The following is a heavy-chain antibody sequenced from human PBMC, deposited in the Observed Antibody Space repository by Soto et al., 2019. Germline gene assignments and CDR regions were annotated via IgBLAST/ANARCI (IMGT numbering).Heavy chain of an antibody. V-gene: IGHV1-18*01. CDR2: ISAYNGNT. CDR3: ARYGVPGLELNNWFAP. CDR1: GXXFXXXG. Sequence: XSCXASGXXFXXXGXSWVRQAPGQGLEWMGWISAYNGNTNYAQKLQGRVTMTTVTSTSTAYMELRSLRSDDTAVYFFARYGVPGLELNNWFAPWGQGTLVTVSS. D-gene: IGHD1-7*01. J-gene: IGHJ5*02.